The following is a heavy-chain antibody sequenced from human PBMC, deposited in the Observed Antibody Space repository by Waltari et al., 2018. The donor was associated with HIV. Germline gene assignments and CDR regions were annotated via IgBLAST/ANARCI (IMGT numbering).Heavy chain of an antibody. CDR3: ARDGSSYYGLDY. J-gene: IGHJ4*02. V-gene: IGHV3-48*03. CDR1: GFTFGTSE. D-gene: IGHD1-26*01. Sequence: EVQVVESGGGLVQPGGSLRLSCAASGFTFGTSEMNWVRQAPGKGLEWVSYISSSGSTIYYADSVKGRFTISRDNAKNSLYLQMNSLGAEDTAVYFCARDGSSYYGLDYWGRGTLVTVSS. CDR2: ISSSGSTI.